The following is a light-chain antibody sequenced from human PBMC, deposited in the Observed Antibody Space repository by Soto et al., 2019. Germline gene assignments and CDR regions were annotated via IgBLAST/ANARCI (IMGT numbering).Light chain of an antibody. Sequence: DGVMTQSPVSLPVTLGQPASISCRSSQSLVYSDGNTYLHWFQQRTGQSPRRPIYKVTNRDSGVPDRFSGSGSGTEFRLKISRVEAEDVGVYYFMQGTHWPLTFGGGTKVEIK. CDR1: QSLVYSDGNTY. CDR3: MQGTHWPLT. V-gene: IGKV2-30*01. J-gene: IGKJ4*01. CDR2: KVT.